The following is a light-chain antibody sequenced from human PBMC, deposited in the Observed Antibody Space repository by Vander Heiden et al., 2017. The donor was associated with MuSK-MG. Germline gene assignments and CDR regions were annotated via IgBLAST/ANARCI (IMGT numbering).Light chain of an antibody. CDR1: SPNLGSNP. V-gene: IGLV1-44*01. CDR2: RDT. J-gene: IGLJ3*02. CDR3: DASDDSRNGWV. Sequence: QSVLTQPTSASGTPGQRVTISCSGSSPNLGSNPVKWYQHLPATAPILRIYRDTQRPSGVPDRFSGSKSGASGSLTISGLQAEDEAEYYCDASDDSRNGWVFGGGTKLTVL.